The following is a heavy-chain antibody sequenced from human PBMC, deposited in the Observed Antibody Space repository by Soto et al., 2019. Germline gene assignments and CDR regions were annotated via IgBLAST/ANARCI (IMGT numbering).Heavy chain of an antibody. CDR3: ARDPTPYSSSYGT. CDR1: GGSISSGGYY. V-gene: IGHV4-31*03. CDR2: IYYSGST. D-gene: IGHD6-6*01. J-gene: IGHJ6*02. Sequence: PSETLSLTCTVSGGSISSGGYYWSWIRQHPGKGLEWIGYIYYSGSTYYNPSLKSRVTISVDTSRNQFSLKLSSVTAADTAVYYCARDPTPYSSSYGTWGQGTTVTVSS.